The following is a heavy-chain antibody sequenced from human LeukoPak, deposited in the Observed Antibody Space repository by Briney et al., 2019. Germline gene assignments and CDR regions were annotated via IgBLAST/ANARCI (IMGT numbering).Heavy chain of an antibody. V-gene: IGHV3-30-3*01. J-gene: IGHJ4*02. D-gene: IGHD2-2*01. CDR1: GFTFSSYA. Sequence: GGSLRLSCAASGFTFSSYAMHWVRQAPGKGLEWVAVISYDGSNKYYADSVKGRFTISRDNSKNTLYLQMNSLRAEDTAVYYCARPYCSSTSCHAGPFDYWGQGMLVTVSS. CDR2: ISYDGSNK. CDR3: ARPYCSSTSCHAGPFDY.